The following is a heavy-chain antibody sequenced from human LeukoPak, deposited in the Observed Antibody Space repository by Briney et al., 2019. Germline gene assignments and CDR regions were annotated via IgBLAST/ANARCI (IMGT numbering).Heavy chain of an antibody. CDR2: IYPGDSDT. CDR3: ARVVSIAAAGTSGSWFDP. CDR1: GYSFTSYW. J-gene: IGHJ5*02. Sequence: GESLKISCKASGYSFTSYWIGWVRQMPGKGLEWMGIIYPGDSDTRYSPSFQGQVTISADKSISTAYLQWSSLKASDTAMYYCARVVSIAAAGTSGSWFDPWGQGTLVTVSS. D-gene: IGHD6-13*01. V-gene: IGHV5-51*01.